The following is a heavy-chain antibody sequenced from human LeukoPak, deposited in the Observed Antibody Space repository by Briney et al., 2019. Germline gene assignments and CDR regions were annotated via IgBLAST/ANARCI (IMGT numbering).Heavy chain of an antibody. CDR2: ISTRRAYR. CDR3: XXXXXYIDSSGYYLSAFDM. CDR1: GFTFSTYT. J-gene: IGHJ3*02. D-gene: IGHD3-22*01. Sequence: GGSLRLSCAASGFTFSTYTMNWGRQAPGKGLQWVSSISTRRAYRYYADSVKGRFTISRDNAKNSLSLKMNSLRAEDTAVYYXXXXXXYIDSSGYYLSAFDMWGQGTMVTVSS. V-gene: IGHV3-21*01.